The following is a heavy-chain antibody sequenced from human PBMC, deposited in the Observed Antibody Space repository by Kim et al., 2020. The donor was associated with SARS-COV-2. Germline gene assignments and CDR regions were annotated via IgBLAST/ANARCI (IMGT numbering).Heavy chain of an antibody. CDR2: ISSNGGST. V-gene: IGHV3-64*01. CDR1: GFTFSSYA. CDR3: ARESAYYYDSSGYYHNWYFDP. J-gene: IGHJ2*01. D-gene: IGHD3-22*01. Sequence: GGSLRLSCAASGFTFSSYAMHWVRQAPGKGLEYVTAISSNGGSTYYANSVKGRFTISRDNSKNTLYLQMGSLRAEDMAVYYCARESAYYYDSSGYYHNWYFDPWGRGTLVTVSS.